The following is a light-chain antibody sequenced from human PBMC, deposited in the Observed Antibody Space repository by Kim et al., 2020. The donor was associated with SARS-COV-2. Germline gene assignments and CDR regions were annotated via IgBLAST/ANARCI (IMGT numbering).Light chain of an antibody. CDR2: DAS. V-gene: IGKV3-11*01. CDR1: QSGSSY. J-gene: IGKJ1*01. Sequence: PGERATLSCRASQSGSSYLAGYQQKPGQARRLLMYDASISATGIAARFRGSGSGTEFTFTISSLEPEDFAVYYCQQRSNWPPWTFGQGTKVDIK. CDR3: QQRSNWPPWT.